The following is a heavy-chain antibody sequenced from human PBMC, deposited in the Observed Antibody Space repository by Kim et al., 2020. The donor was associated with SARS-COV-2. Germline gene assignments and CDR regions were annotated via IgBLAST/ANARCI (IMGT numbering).Heavy chain of an antibody. Sequence: PVKGRFTLSRDDSKNTLYLQMNSLKTEDAAVYYCTSDLGASCGGCCYSGVWGQGTTVTVSS. V-gene: IGHV3-15*01. D-gene: IGHD2-21*02. CDR3: TSDLGASCGGCCYSGV. J-gene: IGHJ6*02.